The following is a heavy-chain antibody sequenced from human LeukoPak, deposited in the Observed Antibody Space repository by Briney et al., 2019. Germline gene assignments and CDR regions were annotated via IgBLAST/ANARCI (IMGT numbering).Heavy chain of an antibody. CDR2: IYPGDSDT. J-gene: IGHJ6*02. V-gene: IGHV5-51*01. CDR3: ARTHRSAPGYCSSTSCPKLGPSYGMDV. CDR1: GHSFTSYW. Sequence: PRESLKISCKGSGHSFTSYWIGWVRQMPGKGLEWMGIIYPGDSDTRYSPSFQGQVTISADKSISTAYLQWSSLKASDTAMYYCARTHRSAPGYCSSTSCPKLGPSYGMDVWGQGTTVTVSS. D-gene: IGHD2-2*01.